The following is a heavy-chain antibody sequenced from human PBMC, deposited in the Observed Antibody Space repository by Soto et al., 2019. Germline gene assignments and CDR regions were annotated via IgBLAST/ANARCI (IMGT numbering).Heavy chain of an antibody. CDR1: GTSASNYY. Sequence: SETLSLTCSVSGTSASNYYWSWIRQPAGKGLEHIGRIYTSGSTSYNPSLKSRVTMSMDTSQTQIYLNLTSVTAADTAVYYCARGGIQLSYAFDYRGQGILVTVSS. D-gene: IGHD5-18*01. CDR3: ARGGIQLSYAFDY. CDR2: IYTSGST. V-gene: IGHV4-4*07. J-gene: IGHJ4*02.